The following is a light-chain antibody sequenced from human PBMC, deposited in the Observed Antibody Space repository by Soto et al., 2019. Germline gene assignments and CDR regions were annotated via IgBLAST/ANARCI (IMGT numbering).Light chain of an antibody. J-gene: IGKJ1*01. Sequence: DIVMTQSPDSLAVSLGERATINCKPSQSVLYSSNNKNYLAWYQQKPGQPPKLLIYWASTRESGVPDRFSGSGSGTDFTLTISSLQAEDVAVYYCRQYYSTLWTFGQGTKVEIK. V-gene: IGKV4-1*01. CDR1: QSVLYSSNNKNY. CDR2: WAS. CDR3: RQYYSTLWT.